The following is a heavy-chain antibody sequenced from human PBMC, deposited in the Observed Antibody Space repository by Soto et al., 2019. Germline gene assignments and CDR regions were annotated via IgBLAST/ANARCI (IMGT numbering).Heavy chain of an antibody. V-gene: IGHV3-23*01. J-gene: IGHJ4*02. CDR3: AKDKRHMTTADY. CDR2: ISGSGGST. D-gene: IGHD4-17*01. Sequence: GVSLRLSCAASGFAFSSYAMSWVRQAPGKGLERVSAISGSGGSTYYADSVKGRFTISRDNSKNTLYLQMNSLRAEDTAVYYCAKDKRHMTTADYWGQGTLVTVSS. CDR1: GFAFSSYA.